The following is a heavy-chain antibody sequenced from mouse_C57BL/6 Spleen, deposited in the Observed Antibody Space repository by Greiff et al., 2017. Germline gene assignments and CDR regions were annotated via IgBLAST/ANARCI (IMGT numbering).Heavy chain of an antibody. D-gene: IGHD2-3*01. V-gene: IGHV1-69*01. CDR2: IDPSDSYT. CDR3: ARSQMGDGEGHYYAMDY. Sequence: QVQLQQPGAELVMPGASVKLSCKASGYTFTSYWMHWVKQRPGQGLEWIGEIDPSDSYTNYNQKFKGKSTLTVDKSSSTAYMQLSSLTSEDSAVYYCARSQMGDGEGHYYAMDYWGQGTSVTVSS. J-gene: IGHJ4*01. CDR1: GYTFTSYW.